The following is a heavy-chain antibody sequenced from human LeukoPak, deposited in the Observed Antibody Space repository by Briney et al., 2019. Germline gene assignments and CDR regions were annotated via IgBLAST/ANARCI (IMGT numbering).Heavy chain of an antibody. Sequence: PGGSLRLSCAASGFTFSSYSMNWVRQAPGKGLEWVSSISSSSSYIYYADSVEGRFTISRDNAKNSLYLQMNSLRAEDTAVYYCARDATTGFDYWGQGTLVTVSS. CDR3: ARDATTGFDY. J-gene: IGHJ4*02. V-gene: IGHV3-21*01. CDR1: GFTFSSYS. D-gene: IGHD4-17*01. CDR2: ISSSSSYI.